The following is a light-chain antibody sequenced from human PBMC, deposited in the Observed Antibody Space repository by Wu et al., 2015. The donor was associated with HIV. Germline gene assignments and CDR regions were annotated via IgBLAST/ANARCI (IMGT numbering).Light chain of an antibody. CDR3: QQYSSSTWT. V-gene: IGKV3-20*01. Sequence: EIVLTQSPGTLSLSPGEGATLSCRASQSVSRNYLAWYQQKPGQAPRLLIYGASSRAKGAPDRFIDSGSGTGFTLTISRLEPEDFAVYYCQQYSSSTWTFGQGTKVEIK. CDR2: GAS. J-gene: IGKJ1*01. CDR1: QSVSRNY.